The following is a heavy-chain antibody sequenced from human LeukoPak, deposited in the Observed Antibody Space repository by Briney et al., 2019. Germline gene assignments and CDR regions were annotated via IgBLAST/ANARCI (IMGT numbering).Heavy chain of an antibody. CDR3: ARHRVYYYDTNGHRGWFDP. CDR1: GYSFTSYW. J-gene: IGHJ5*02. D-gene: IGHD3-22*01. V-gene: IGHV5-51*01. CDR2: IYPGDSDT. Sequence: GESLKISCKGSGYSFTSYWIGWVRQMPGKGLEWMGIIYPGDSDTRYSPSFQGQVTISADKSISTAYLQWSSLKASDTAMYYCARHRVYYYDTNGHRGWFDPWGQGTLVTVSS.